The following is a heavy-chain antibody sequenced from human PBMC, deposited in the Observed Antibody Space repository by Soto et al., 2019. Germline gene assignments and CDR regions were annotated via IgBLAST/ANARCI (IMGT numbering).Heavy chain of an antibody. CDR1: GGSMSRYY. J-gene: IGHJ5*02. CDR2: IYYTGST. V-gene: IGHV4-59*08. CDR3: ARHATRSYDP. Sequence: QVQLHESGPGLVKPSETLSLTCTVSGGSMSRYYWSWIRQPPGKGLECIGYIYYTGSTNYNPSLKSRVTISIDTSKNQISLNLTSVSAADTAVYYCARHATRSYDPWGQGTLVTVSS.